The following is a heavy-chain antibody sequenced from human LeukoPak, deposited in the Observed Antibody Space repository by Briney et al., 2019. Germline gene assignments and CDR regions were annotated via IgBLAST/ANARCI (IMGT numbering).Heavy chain of an antibody. V-gene: IGHV3-23*01. Sequence: QPGGSLRLSCAASGFTFSSYAMSWVRQPPGKGLEWVSSISGSGGSTYDADSVKGRFTISRDNSKNTLDLQMNSLRDEDTAKYYCAKTVSGSYSYQGGDYWGQGTLVTVSS. J-gene: IGHJ4*02. CDR2: ISGSGGST. CDR1: GFTFSSYA. CDR3: AKTVSGSYSYQGGDY. D-gene: IGHD3-16*02.